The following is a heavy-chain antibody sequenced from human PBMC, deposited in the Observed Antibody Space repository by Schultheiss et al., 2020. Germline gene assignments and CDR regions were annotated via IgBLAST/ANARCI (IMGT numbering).Heavy chain of an antibody. CDR2: ISSSSSYI. CDR1: GFTFSSYW. Sequence: GGSLRLSCAVSGFTFSSYWMSWVRQAPGKGLEWVSSISSSSSYIYYADSVKGRFTISRDNSKNTLYLQMNSLRAEDTAVYYCAKTVGIEAAVDYWGQGTLVTVSS. CDR3: AKTVGIEAAVDY. D-gene: IGHD6-13*01. V-gene: IGHV3-23*01. J-gene: IGHJ4*02.